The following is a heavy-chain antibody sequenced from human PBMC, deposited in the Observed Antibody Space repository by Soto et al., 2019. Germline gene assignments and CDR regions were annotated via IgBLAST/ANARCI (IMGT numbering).Heavy chain of an antibody. Sequence: ASVKVSCKASGYTFTSYDITWVRQATGQGLEWMGWMNPNSGNTGYAQKIQGRVTMTRNTSISTAYMELSSLRSEETAVYYCANSSPGYSSGYDAFDIWGQGTMVTVSS. CDR1: GYTFTSYD. D-gene: IGHD6-19*01. CDR2: MNPNSGNT. CDR3: ANSSPGYSSGYDAFDI. V-gene: IGHV1-8*01. J-gene: IGHJ3*02.